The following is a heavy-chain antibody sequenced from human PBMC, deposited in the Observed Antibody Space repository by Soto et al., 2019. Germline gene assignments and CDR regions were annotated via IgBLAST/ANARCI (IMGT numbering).Heavy chain of an antibody. CDR2: ISGSGGST. V-gene: IGHV3-23*01. CDR1: GFTFSSYA. D-gene: IGHD3-10*01. J-gene: IGHJ4*02. CDR3: AKDGGEIRGVITSDY. Sequence: EVQLLESGGGLVQPGGSLRLSCAASGFTFSSYAMSWVRQAPGKGLEWVSAISGSGGSTYYADSVKGRFTISRDNSKNTRYLQMNSLRAEDTAVYYCAKDGGEIRGVITSDYWGQGTLVTVSS.